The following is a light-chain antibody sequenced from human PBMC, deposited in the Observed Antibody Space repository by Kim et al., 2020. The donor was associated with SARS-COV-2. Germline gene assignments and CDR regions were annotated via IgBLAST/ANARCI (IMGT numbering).Light chain of an antibody. CDR1: NIGSKR. CDR3: QVWDSSSDHPWV. V-gene: IGLV3-21*04. Sequence: PGKTARITCGGNNIGSKRVHWYQQKPGQAAVLVIYYDSDRPSGIPERFSGSNSGNTATLTISRVEAGDEADYYCQVWDSSSDHPWVFGGGTKLTVL. J-gene: IGLJ3*02. CDR2: YDS.